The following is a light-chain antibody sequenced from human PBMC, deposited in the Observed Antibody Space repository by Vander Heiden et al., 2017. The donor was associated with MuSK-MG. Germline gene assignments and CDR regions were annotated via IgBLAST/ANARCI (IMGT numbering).Light chain of an antibody. J-gene: IGKJ4*02. CDR1: QGIRND. V-gene: IGKV1-6*01. Sequence: AIQMTQSPSSLSASVGDRVTITCRASQGIRNDLGWYQQKPGKAPKLLIYAASSLLSGVPSRLSRSGSGTDFTLTIRSLQPEDFATYYCRQYANYPRPFGEGTKVEIK. CDR2: AAS. CDR3: RQYANYPRP.